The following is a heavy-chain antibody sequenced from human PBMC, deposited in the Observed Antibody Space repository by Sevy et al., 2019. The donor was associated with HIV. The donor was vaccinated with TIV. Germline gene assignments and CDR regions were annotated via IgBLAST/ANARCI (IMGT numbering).Heavy chain of an antibody. D-gene: IGHD3-10*01. CDR3: ARPYGSSRWEAFDI. Sequence: GGCLRLSCAASGFTFSTYTMNWVRQAPGKGLEWVSSISSSSNYIYYADSVKGRFTISIDNAKNSLYLQMNSLRAADTAVYYCARPYGSSRWEAFDIWGQGTMVTVSS. V-gene: IGHV3-21*01. CDR2: ISSSSNYI. J-gene: IGHJ3*02. CDR1: GFTFSTYT.